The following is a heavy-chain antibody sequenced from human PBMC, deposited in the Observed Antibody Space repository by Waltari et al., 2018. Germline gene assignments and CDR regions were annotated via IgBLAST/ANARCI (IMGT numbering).Heavy chain of an antibody. CDR2: INHSGST. D-gene: IGHD6-13*01. CDR1: GGSFSGYY. V-gene: IGHV4-34*02. Sequence: QVQLQQQGAGLLPPSEPLSLTCAVCGGSFSGYYWSWLRAPPGKGLEWIGDINHSGSTNYNPSLKSRVTISVETSKNQFSLKLSSVTAADTAVYYCASRKGYSSSWSPFDYWGQGTLVTVSS. CDR3: ASRKGYSSSWSPFDY. J-gene: IGHJ4*02.